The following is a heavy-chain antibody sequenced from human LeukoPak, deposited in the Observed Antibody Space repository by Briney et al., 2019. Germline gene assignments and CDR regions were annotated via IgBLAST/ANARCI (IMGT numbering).Heavy chain of an antibody. CDR3: ARAPGGIAAANYYYYGMDV. J-gene: IGHJ6*02. Sequence: PSETLSLTCTVSGGSISSYYWSWIRQPAGKGLEWIGRIYTSGSTNYNPSLKSRVTISVDTSKNQFSLKLSSVTAADTAVYYCARAPGGIAAANYYYYGMDVWGQGTTVTVSS. V-gene: IGHV4-4*07. D-gene: IGHD6-13*01. CDR2: IYTSGST. CDR1: GGSISSYY.